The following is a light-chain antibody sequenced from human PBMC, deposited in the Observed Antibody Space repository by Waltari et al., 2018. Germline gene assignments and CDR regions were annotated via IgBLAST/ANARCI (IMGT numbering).Light chain of an antibody. CDR1: QGINSY. CDR3: QQLNSNPLT. V-gene: IGKV1-9*01. Sequence: DIQLTQSPSFLSASVGDRVTITCRASQGINSYLAWYQQKPGKAPNLLIYGASTLQGGVPSRFSGSGSGTEFTLTISRLRPEDFATYYWQQLNSNPLTFGQGTRLEIK. CDR2: GAS. J-gene: IGKJ5*01.